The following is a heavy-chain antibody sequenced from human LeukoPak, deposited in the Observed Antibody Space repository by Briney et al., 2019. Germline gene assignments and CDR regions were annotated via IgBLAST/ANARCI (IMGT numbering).Heavy chain of an antibody. CDR3: AKGPLGLRPHYFDY. D-gene: IGHD5-12*01. V-gene: IGHV3-30-3*01. J-gene: IGHJ4*02. CDR2: ISYDGSNK. Sequence: GSLRLSCAASGFTFSSYAMHWVRQAPGKGLEWVAVISYDGSNKYYADPVKGRFTISRDNSKNTLYLQMNSLRAEDTAVYYCAKGPLGLRPHYFDYWGQGTLVTVSS. CDR1: GFTFSSYA.